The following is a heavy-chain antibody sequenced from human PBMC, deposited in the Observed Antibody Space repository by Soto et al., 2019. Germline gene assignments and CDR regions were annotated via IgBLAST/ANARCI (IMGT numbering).Heavy chain of an antibody. CDR3: ASISSSWYPFRGRAVGEYFQH. J-gene: IGHJ1*01. CDR1: GGTFSSYA. D-gene: IGHD6-13*01. Sequence: QVQLVQSGAEVKKPGSSVKVSCKASGGTFSSYAISRVRQAPGQGLEWMGGIIPIFGTANYAQKFQGRVTITADESSSTAYRELSSLRSEDTAVYYCASISSSWYPFRGRAVGEYFQHWGQGTLVTVSS. V-gene: IGHV1-69*01. CDR2: IIPIFGTA.